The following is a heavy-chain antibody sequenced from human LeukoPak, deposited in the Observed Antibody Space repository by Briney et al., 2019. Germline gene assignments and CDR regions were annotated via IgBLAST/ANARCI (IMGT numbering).Heavy chain of an antibody. J-gene: IGHJ4*02. V-gene: IGHV1-2*02. D-gene: IGHD6-6*01. Sequence: ASVKVSCKASGYTFTGYYMHWVRQAPGQGLEWMGWINPNSGGTNYAQKFQGRVTMTRDTSISTAYMELSRLRSDDTAVYYCARDRHSSSSWEWIIDYWGQGTLVTVSS. CDR2: INPNSGGT. CDR3: ARDRHSSSSWEWIIDY. CDR1: GYTFTGYY.